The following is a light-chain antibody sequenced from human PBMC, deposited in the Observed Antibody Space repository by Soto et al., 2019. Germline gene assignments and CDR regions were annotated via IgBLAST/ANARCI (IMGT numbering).Light chain of an antibody. CDR2: GAS. CDR3: QQYNNWPLLT. J-gene: IGKJ4*01. Sequence: EIVMTQSPATLSVSPGERATLSCRASQSVSSNLAWYQQKPGQVPRLLIYGASTRATGIPARFSGSGSGTEFTLTISSLQSEDFAVYYCQQYNNWPLLTFGGGTKVDIK. CDR1: QSVSSN. V-gene: IGKV3-15*01.